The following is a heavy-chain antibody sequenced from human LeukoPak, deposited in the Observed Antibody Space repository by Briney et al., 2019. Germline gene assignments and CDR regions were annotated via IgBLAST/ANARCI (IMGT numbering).Heavy chain of an antibody. J-gene: IGHJ4*02. CDR1: GFTFSSYW. Sequence: GGSLRLSCAASGFTFSSYWMHWVRQAPGKGLVWVSRIKSDGSSTTYADSVKGRFTVSRDNSNNRLYLQMSGLTAADTAVYYCAKDRSIGTYYTFDHWGQGTLVTVSS. CDR2: IKSDGSST. V-gene: IGHV3-74*01. CDR3: AKDRSIGTYYTFDH. D-gene: IGHD1-26*01.